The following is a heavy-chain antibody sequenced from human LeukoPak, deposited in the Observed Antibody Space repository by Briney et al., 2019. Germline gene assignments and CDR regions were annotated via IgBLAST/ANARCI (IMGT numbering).Heavy chain of an antibody. CDR2: IYHSGST. CDR1: GYSISSGYY. J-gene: IGHJ4*02. D-gene: IGHD3-9*01. V-gene: IGHV4-38-2*02. Sequence: PSETLPLTCTVSGYSISSGYYWGWIRQPPGKGLEWIGSIYHSGSTYYNPSLKSRVTILVDTSKNQFSLKLSSVTAADTALYYCARGYDILTGFLWGQGTLVTVSS. CDR3: ARGYDILTGFL.